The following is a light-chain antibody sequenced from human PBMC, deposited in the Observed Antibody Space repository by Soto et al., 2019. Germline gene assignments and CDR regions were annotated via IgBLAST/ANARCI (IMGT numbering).Light chain of an antibody. CDR3: QQYYDTPLT. CDR2: WAS. CDR1: QNVLYSSNNKNY. J-gene: IGKJ4*01. V-gene: IGKV4-1*01. Sequence: DIVMTQSPDSLAVSLGERATINCKSSQNVLYSSNNKNYLAWYQQKPGQPPKLLIYWASTRESGVPDRFSGSGSGTDFTLTISSLQAEDVAVYYCQQYYDTPLTFGGGTKV.